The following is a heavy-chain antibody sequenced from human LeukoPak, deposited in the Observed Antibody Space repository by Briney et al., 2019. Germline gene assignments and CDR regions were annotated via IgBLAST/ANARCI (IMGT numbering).Heavy chain of an antibody. Sequence: GSLRLSCAASGFTFSHYAMTWVRQGPGERLEWVSSITDNGINTYYIDSVKGRFTMSRDNSKDTLYLQMTSLRADDSALYYCARAPYPSCNDASCYPLDYWGQGTLVTVSS. CDR2: ITDNGINT. CDR1: GFTFSHYA. V-gene: IGHV3-23*01. D-gene: IGHD2-15*01. J-gene: IGHJ4*02. CDR3: ARAPYPSCNDASCYPLDY.